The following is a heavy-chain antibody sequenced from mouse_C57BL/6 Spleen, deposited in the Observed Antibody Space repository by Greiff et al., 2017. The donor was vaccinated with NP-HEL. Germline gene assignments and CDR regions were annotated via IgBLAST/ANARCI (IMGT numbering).Heavy chain of an antibody. Sequence: DVMLVESGEGLVKPGGSLKLSCAASGFTFSSYAMSWVRQTPEKRLEWVAYISSGGDYIYYADTVKGRFTISRDNARNTLYLQMSSLKSEDTAMYYCTRDGYYEGMDYWGQGTSVTVSS. V-gene: IGHV5-9-1*02. CDR3: TRDGYYEGMDY. CDR2: ISSGGDYI. J-gene: IGHJ4*01. CDR1: GFTFSSYA. D-gene: IGHD2-3*01.